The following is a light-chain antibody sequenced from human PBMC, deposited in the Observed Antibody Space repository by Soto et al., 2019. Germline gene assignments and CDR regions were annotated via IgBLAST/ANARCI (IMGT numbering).Light chain of an antibody. CDR1: SSNIGNNY. CDR2: DNN. V-gene: IGLV1-51*01. J-gene: IGLJ7*01. CDR3: GTWDTRRSGAV. Sequence: QSVLTQPPSMSAAPGQKVTISCSGSSSNIGNNYVAWYQQFPATATKLLIYDNNQRPSGIPDRFSGSKSGTSATLGITGLQAGDEAVYYCGTWDTRRSGAVFGGGTQLTVL.